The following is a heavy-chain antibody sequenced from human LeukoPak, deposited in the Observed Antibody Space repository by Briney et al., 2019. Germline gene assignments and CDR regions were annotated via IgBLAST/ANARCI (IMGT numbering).Heavy chain of an antibody. V-gene: IGHV4-59*01. CDR3: AQKAPYSPGYSQD. CDR1: GGSITSYF. J-gene: IGHJ1*01. CDR2: IYHSGTT. D-gene: IGHD2-15*01. Sequence: SETLSLTCTVCGGSITSYFWTWVRQPPGKGLEWIGYIYHSGTTNYNPSLKSRVTISVDTSKSQFSLRLSSVTAADTAVYYCAQKAPYSPGYSQDWGQGTLVTVSS.